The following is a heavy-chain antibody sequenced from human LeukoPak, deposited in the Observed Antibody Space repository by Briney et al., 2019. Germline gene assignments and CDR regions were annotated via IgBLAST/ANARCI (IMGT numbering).Heavy chain of an antibody. Sequence: PGESLKISCKGSGYSFTSYWIGWVRQMPGKGLGWMGIIYPGDSDTRYSPSFQGQVAISADKSISTAYLQWSSLKDSASALYYCTRHKSRFLEWLFDAFDIWGQGTMVTVSS. V-gene: IGHV5-51*01. CDR1: GYSFTSYW. D-gene: IGHD3-3*01. CDR2: IYPGDSDT. CDR3: TRHKSRFLEWLFDAFDI. J-gene: IGHJ3*02.